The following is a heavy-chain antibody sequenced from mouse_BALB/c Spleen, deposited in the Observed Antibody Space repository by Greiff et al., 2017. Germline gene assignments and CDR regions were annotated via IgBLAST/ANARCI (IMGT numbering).Heavy chain of an antibody. Sequence: SGAELVKPGASVKLSCKASGYTFTSYYMYWVKQRPGQGLEWIGEINPSNGGTNVNEKFKSKATLTVDKSSSTAYMQLSSLTSEDSAVYYCTRRSLLPIGAMDYWGQGTSVTVSS. CDR3: TRRSLLPIGAMDY. CDR1: GYTFTSYY. J-gene: IGHJ4*01. CDR2: INPSNGGT. D-gene: IGHD6-1*01. V-gene: IGHV1S81*02.